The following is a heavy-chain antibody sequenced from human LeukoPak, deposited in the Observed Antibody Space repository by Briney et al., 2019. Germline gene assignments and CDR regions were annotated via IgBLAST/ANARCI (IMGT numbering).Heavy chain of an antibody. CDR3: ARRNGYYFDY. CDR2: ISTDGDGT. V-gene: IGHV3-53*01. D-gene: IGHD2-8*01. J-gene: IGHJ4*02. CDR1: GFTVSSNY. Sequence: RPGGSLRLSCAASGFTVSSNYMSWVRQAPGKGLEWVSIISTDGDGTHYLDSVKGRFTISRDNSKNTLYLQLSSLRVDDSAVYYCARRNGYYFDYWGQGTLVTVSS.